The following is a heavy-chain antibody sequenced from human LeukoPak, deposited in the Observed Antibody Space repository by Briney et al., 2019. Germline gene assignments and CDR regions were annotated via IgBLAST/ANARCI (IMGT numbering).Heavy chain of an antibody. CDR2: IYYSGST. CDR3: ARVLGGYHYYGVDV. CDR1: GGSITNYY. J-gene: IGHJ6*02. V-gene: IGHV4-59*13. D-gene: IGHD2-15*01. Sequence: SETLSLTCSVSGGSITNYYWSWIRQPPGKGLEWIASIYYSGSTNYNPSLRSRVTISVDTSKNQFSLNLTSVTAADTAVYYCARVLGGYHYYGVDVWGQGTTVTVSS.